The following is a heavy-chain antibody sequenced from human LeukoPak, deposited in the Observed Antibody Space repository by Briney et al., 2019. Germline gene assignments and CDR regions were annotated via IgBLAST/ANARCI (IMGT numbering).Heavy chain of an antibody. CDR3: ARADSGYDSNWFDP. CDR1: GGTFSSYA. Sequence: SVEVSCKASGGTFSSYAISWVRQAPGQGLEWMGRIIPIFGIANYAQKFQGRVTITADKSTSTAYMELSSLRSEDTAVYYCARADSGYDSNWFDPWGQGTLVTVSS. D-gene: IGHD5-12*01. V-gene: IGHV1-69*04. J-gene: IGHJ5*02. CDR2: IIPIFGIA.